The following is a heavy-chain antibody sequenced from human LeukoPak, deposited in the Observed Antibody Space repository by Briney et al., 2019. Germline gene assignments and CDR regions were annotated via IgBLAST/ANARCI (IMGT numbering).Heavy chain of an antibody. D-gene: IGHD5-24*01. Sequence: GASVKVSCKASGYTFTSYGISWVRQAPGQGLEWMGWISAYNGNTNYAQKLQGRVTITADESTSTAYMELSSLRSEDTAVYYCARGGDGYNYRIDYWGQGTLVTVSS. CDR3: ARGGDGYNYRIDY. CDR1: GYTFTSYG. J-gene: IGHJ4*02. V-gene: IGHV1-18*01. CDR2: ISAYNGNT.